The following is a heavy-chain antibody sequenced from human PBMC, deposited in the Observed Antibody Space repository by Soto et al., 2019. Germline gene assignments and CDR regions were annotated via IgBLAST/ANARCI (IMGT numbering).Heavy chain of an antibody. J-gene: IGHJ5*02. D-gene: IGHD6-19*01. CDR3: ARDPSIAVAGTSFDWFDP. CDR2: ISAYNGNT. CDR1: GYTFTSYG. Sequence: QVQLVQSGAEVKKPGASVKVSCKASGYTFTSYGISWVRQAPGQGLEWMGWISAYNGNTNYAQKLQGRDTMTTDTSTSTAYMELRSLRSDDTAVYYCARDPSIAVAGTSFDWFDPWGQGTLVTVSS. V-gene: IGHV1-18*04.